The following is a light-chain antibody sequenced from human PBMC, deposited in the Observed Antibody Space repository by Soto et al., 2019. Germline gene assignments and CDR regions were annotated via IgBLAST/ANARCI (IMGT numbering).Light chain of an antibody. Sequence: EIVLTQSPATLSLSPGERATLSCRASQSVSSYLAWYQQKPGQAPRLLIYGASTRATGTPDRFSGSGSGTDFTLTISRLEPEDFAVYYCQQYGNSPSAFGQGTKVDI. CDR1: QSVSSY. CDR3: QQYGNSPSA. V-gene: IGKV3-20*01. J-gene: IGKJ1*01. CDR2: GAS.